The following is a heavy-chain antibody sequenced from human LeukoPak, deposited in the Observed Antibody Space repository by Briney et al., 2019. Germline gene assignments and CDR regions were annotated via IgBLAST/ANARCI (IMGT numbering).Heavy chain of an antibody. CDR1: GFTFSSYG. CDR3: AKGQTTVMAFDI. Sequence: GGSLRLSCVASGFTFSSYGMHWVRQAPGKGLEWVSAISGSGGSTYYADSVKGRFTISRDNSKNTLYLQVNSLRAEDTAVYYCAKGQTTVMAFDIWGQGTMVTVSS. CDR2: ISGSGGST. D-gene: IGHD4-17*01. V-gene: IGHV3-23*01. J-gene: IGHJ3*02.